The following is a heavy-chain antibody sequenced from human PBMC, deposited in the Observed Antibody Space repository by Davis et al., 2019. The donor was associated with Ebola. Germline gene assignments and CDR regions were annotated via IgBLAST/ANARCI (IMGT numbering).Heavy chain of an antibody. V-gene: IGHV3-48*02. J-gene: IGHJ6*02. Sequence: PGGSLRLSCAASGFTFSSSGMNWVRQAPGKGLEWVSYISTSSRTISYADSVKGRFTISRDNAKNSLYLQMNSLRDEDTAVYYCARGPSTWAGRLCAMDVWGQGTTVTVSS. CDR1: GFTFSSSG. CDR3: ARGPSTWAGRLCAMDV. D-gene: IGHD6-19*01. CDR2: ISTSSRTI.